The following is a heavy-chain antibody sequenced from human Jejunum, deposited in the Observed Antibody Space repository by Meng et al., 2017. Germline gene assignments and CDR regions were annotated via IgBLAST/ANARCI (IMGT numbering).Heavy chain of an antibody. CDR2: IHDSGNT. CDR3: ARHLGHGDGLKIGFDY. Sequence: QPQLQASGPGLVKPSETLPHTCIVSVGSISSSNYYWGWLRQPPGKGLEWIGSIHDSGNTYQNPSLKSRGTISVDTSKNQFSLTVSSVTAADTAVYYCARHLGHGDGLKIGFDYWGQGTLVTVSS. J-gene: IGHJ4*02. CDR1: VGSISSSNYY. D-gene: IGHD4-17*01. V-gene: IGHV4-39*01.